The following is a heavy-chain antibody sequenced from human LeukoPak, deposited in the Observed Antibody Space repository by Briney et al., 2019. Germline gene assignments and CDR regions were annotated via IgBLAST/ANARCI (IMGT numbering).Heavy chain of an antibody. D-gene: IGHD1-26*01. J-gene: IGHJ4*02. CDR2: VHHTGST. Sequence: SETLSLTCTVSGDSISSTTYFWDWIRQPPGKGLELIGYVHHTGSTFHNSSLKSRVTISADTSQNQFSLSLTSVTAADTAVYYCATLGLLRGAGFNLATHFDYWGQGTLVAVSS. CDR3: ATLGLLRGAGFNLATHFDY. CDR1: GDSISSTTYF. V-gene: IGHV4-39*01.